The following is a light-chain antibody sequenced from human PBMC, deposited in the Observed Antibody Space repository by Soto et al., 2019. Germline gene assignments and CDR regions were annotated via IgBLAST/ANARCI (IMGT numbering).Light chain of an antibody. J-gene: IGKJ5*01. V-gene: IGKV3-11*01. CDR3: QHRGNWPLIT. Sequence: EMVLTQSPATLSLSPGERATLSCRASQGVSNYLAWYQQRPGQAPRLLIYDGSNRATGIPARFSGSGSGTDFTLTISSLDPEDFAVYYCQHRGNWPLITFGQGTRLEIK. CDR1: QGVSNY. CDR2: DGS.